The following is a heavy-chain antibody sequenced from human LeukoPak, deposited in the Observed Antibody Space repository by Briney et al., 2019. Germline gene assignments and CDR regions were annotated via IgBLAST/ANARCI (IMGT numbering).Heavy chain of an antibody. D-gene: IGHD3-22*01. Sequence: SWVRQAPGKGLEWIGYIYHSGSTYYNPSLKSRVTISADRSKNQFSLKLSSVTAADTAVYYCARGTYYYDSSGIRGAFDIWGQGTMVTVSS. V-gene: IGHV4-30-2*01. J-gene: IGHJ3*02. CDR2: IYHSGST. CDR3: ARGTYYYDSSGIRGAFDI.